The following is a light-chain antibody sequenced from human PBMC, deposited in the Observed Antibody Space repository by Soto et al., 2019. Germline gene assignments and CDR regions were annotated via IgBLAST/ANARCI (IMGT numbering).Light chain of an antibody. CDR3: SSYTISSTPYF. Sequence: QSALTQPASVSGSPGQSITISCTGTSSDVGGYNYVSWYQQHPGKAPKLMIYEVSNRPSGVSNRFSGSKSGNTASLTISGLQAEDEADYYCSSYTISSTPYFFGSGTKLTVL. V-gene: IGLV2-14*01. CDR2: EVS. J-gene: IGLJ1*01. CDR1: SSDVGGYNY.